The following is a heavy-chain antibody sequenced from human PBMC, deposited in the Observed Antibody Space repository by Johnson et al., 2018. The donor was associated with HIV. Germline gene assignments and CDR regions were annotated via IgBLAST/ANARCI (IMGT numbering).Heavy chain of an antibody. V-gene: IGHV3-53*01. CDR2: LYSDGRT. J-gene: IGHJ3*02. D-gene: IGHD2-21*02. CDR3: AKKALGDVDAFDI. Sequence: VQLVESGGDLIQPGGSLRLSCAASGFTVSSTYMSWVRQAPGKGLEWLSVLYSDGRTYYADSVKGRFTISRDGSKNTLFLQMNSLRAEDTAVYYCAKKALGDVDAFDIWGQGTMVTVSS. CDR1: GFTVSSTY.